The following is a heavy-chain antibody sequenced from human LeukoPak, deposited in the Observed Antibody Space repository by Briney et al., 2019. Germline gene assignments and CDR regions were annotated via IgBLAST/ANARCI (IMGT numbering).Heavy chain of an antibody. D-gene: IGHD6-13*01. V-gene: IGHV4-34*01. J-gene: IGHJ4*02. CDR3: ARCSSSWYPGSPYFDY. CDR1: GGSFSGYY. CDR2: INHSGST. Sequence: SETLSLICAVYGGSFSGYYWSWIRQPPGKGLEWIGEINHSGSTNYNPSLKSRVTISVDTSKNQFSLKLSSVTAADTAVYYCARCSSSWYPGSPYFDYWGQGTLVTVSS.